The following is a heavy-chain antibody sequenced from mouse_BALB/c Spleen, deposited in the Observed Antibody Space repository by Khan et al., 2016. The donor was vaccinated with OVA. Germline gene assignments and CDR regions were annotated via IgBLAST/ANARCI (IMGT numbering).Heavy chain of an antibody. V-gene: IGHV3-2*02. D-gene: IGHD1-1*01. CDR2: ISYSGVT. Sequence: EVKLEESGPGLVKPSQSLSLTCTVTGYSITSGYAWNWLRQFPGNKLEWMGYISYSGVTSYTPSLKSRISITRDTSKNQFFLQLNSVTTEDTATYYCARGNYYGYYFDYWGQGTTLTVSS. CDR3: ARGNYYGYYFDY. J-gene: IGHJ2*01. CDR1: GYSITSGYA.